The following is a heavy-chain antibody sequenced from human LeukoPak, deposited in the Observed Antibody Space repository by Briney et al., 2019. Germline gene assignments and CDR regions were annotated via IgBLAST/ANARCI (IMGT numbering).Heavy chain of an antibody. D-gene: IGHD3-9*01. J-gene: IGHJ4*02. V-gene: IGHV3-7*01. Sequence: GGSLRLSCAASGFTFSSYWMSWVRQAPGKGLEWVANTKQDGSGKYYVDSVKGRFTISRDNAKNSLYLQMNSLRAEDTAVYYCARDHDILTGHPNYFDYWGQGTLVTVSS. CDR2: TKQDGSGK. CDR1: GFTFSSYW. CDR3: ARDHDILTGHPNYFDY.